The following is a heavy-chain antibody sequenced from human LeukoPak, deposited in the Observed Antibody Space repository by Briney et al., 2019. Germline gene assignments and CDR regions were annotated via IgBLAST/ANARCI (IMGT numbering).Heavy chain of an antibody. CDR3: ARAHMYYNSDGFPYRWFDP. J-gene: IGHJ5*02. CDR2: INHSGST. Sequence: SETLSLTCAVYGGSFSGYYWSWIRQPPGKGLEWIGEINHSGSTSYNPSLKSRVTISLYTSKNQFSLKLSSVTAADTAIYYCARAHMYYNSDGFPYRWFDPWGQGILVTVTS. V-gene: IGHV4-34*01. CDR1: GGSFSGYY. D-gene: IGHD2/OR15-2a*01.